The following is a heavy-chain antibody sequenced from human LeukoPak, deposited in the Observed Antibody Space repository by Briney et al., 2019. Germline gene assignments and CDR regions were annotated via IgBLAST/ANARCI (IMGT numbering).Heavy chain of an antibody. J-gene: IGHJ4*02. CDR1: GGSISSYY. CDR2: IFSGST. Sequence: WETLSLTCTVSGGSISSYYWSWIRQPPGKGLEWIGDIFSGSTDYNPSLKSRVTISVDTSKNQFSLQLSSVTAADTAVYYCARGFEYNYRYTFGSWGQGTLVNVSS. V-gene: IGHV4-59*01. CDR3: ARGFEYNYRYTFGS. D-gene: IGHD5-18*01.